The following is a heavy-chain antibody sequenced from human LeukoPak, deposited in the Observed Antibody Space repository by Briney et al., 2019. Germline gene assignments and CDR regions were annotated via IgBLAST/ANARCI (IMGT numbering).Heavy chain of an antibody. CDR3: ARREKTGKFDP. Sequence: PSETLSLTCTVSGGSLSSGNDYWLWIRQPPGKGLEWIGSIYYSGSTYYNPSLKSRVTISVDTSKNQFSLKLSSVTAADTAVYYCARREKTGKFDPWGREPWSPSPQ. CDR2: IYYSGST. V-gene: IGHV4-39*01. CDR1: GGSLSSGNDY. J-gene: IGHJ5*02. D-gene: IGHD1-1*01.